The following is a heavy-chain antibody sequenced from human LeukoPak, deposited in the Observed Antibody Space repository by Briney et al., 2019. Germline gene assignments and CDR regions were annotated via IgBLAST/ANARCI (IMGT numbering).Heavy chain of an antibody. CDR3: AADIVVVPAAISNKYYYYMDV. CDR2: IIPIFGTA. CDR1: GGTFSSYA. D-gene: IGHD2-2*01. V-gene: IGHV1-69*05. J-gene: IGHJ6*03. Sequence: SVKVSCKASGGTFSSYAVSWVRQAPGQGLEWMGGIIPIFGTANYAQKFQGRVTITTDESTSTAYMELSSLRSEDTAVYYCAADIVVVPAAISNKYYYYMDVWGKGTTVTVSS.